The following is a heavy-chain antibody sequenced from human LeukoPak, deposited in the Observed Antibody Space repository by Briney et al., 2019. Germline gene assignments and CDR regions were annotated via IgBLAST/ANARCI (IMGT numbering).Heavy chain of an antibody. J-gene: IGHJ6*02. CDR3: ARLRSVAAALGVHYYYGMDV. Sequence: SETLSLTCAVYGGSFSGYYWSWIRQPPGKGLEWIGEINHSGSTNYNPSLKSRVTISVDTSKNQFSLKLGSVTAADTAVYYCARLRSVAAALGVHYYYGMDVWGQGTTVTVSS. V-gene: IGHV4-34*01. D-gene: IGHD6-13*01. CDR1: GGSFSGYY. CDR2: INHSGST.